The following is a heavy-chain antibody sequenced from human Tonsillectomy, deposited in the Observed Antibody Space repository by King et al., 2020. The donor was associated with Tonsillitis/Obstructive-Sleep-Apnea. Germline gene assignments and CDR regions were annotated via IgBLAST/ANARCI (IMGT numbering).Heavy chain of an antibody. CDR2: INPSGGST. D-gene: IGHD2-2*01. J-gene: IGHJ4*02. CDR3: ARTRHLLSLFDY. CDR1: GYTFTSYS. Sequence: QLVQSGAEVKKPGASVKVSCKASGYTFTSYSMHWVRQAPGQGLEWMGIINPSGGSTSYAQKFQGRVTMTRDTSTSTVYMELSSLGSEDTAVYYCARTRHLLSLFDYLGQGTLVTVSS. V-gene: IGHV1-46*01.